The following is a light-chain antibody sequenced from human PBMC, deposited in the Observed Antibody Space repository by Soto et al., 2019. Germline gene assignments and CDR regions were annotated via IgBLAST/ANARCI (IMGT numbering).Light chain of an antibody. V-gene: IGKV3-20*01. Sequence: EIVLTQSPGTLSLSPGERATLSCRASQSVSSSYLAWYQQKPGQAPRLLIYGASIRATGIPDRLSGSGSGTHVTLTLSRLEPEDFAVYYCQQYGRSPPYTFGPGTKLETK. CDR1: QSVSSSY. CDR2: GAS. J-gene: IGKJ2*01. CDR3: QQYGRSPPYT.